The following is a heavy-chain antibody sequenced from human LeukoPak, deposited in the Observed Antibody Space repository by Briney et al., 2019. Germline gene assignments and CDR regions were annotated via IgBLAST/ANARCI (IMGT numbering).Heavy chain of an antibody. CDR2: VYYDGNT. D-gene: IGHD2-15*01. CDR1: EFTVSTNY. V-gene: IGHV3-53*01. Sequence: GGSLRLSCAASEFTVSTNYMNWVRQAPGKGLEWVSVVYYDGNTYYADSVKGRFTISRDSSKNTLYLQMNSLRAEDTAVYYCASPGYCSGSSCYSGYFQHWGQGTLVTVSS. J-gene: IGHJ1*01. CDR3: ASPGYCSGSSCYSGYFQH.